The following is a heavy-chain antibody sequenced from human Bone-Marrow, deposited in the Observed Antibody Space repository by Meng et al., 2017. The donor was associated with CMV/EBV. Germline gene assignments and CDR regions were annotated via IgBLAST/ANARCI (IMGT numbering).Heavy chain of an antibody. J-gene: IGHJ4*02. CDR2: IYHSGST. V-gene: IGHV4-38-2*02. Sequence: GSLRLSCTVSGYSISSGYYWGWIRQPPGKGLEWIGSIYHSGSTYYNPSLKSRVTISVDTSKNQFSLKLSSVTAADTAVYYCARGVTYYDFWSGYYMCLEWDYWGQRTLVTVSS. CDR1: GYSISSGYY. CDR3: ARGVTYYDFWSGYYMCLEWDY. D-gene: IGHD3-3*01.